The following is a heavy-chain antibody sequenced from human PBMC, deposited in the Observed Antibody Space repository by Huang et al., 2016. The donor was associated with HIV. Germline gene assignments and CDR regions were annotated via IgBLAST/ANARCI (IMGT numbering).Heavy chain of an antibody. J-gene: IGHJ4*02. CDR2: MNPKMGNT. CDR3: ARARGFLYDSTGYYSRYYFDS. D-gene: IGHD3-22*01. Sequence: QVQLVQSGAEVKKPGASVKVSCKASGFNFNNYDFNWVRQASGQGLEWMVWMNPKMGNTGYAQKFQGRVTITRNTSITTAYMELRSLRSEDTAVYYCARARGFLYDSTGYYSRYYFDSWGQGTLVTISS. CDR1: GFNFNNYD. V-gene: IGHV1-8*03.